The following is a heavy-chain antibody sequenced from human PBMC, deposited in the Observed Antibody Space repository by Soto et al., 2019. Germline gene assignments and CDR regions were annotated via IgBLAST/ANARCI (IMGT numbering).Heavy chain of an antibody. CDR2: IYYSGST. Sequence: SETLSLTCTVFGGSISSYYWSWIRQPPGKGLEWIGYIYYSGSTNYNPSLKSRVTISVGMSEDQFSLKLSSVTAADTAIYYCARGYYYDNSGSFDYWGQGIRVTSPQ. CDR3: ARGYYYDNSGSFDY. J-gene: IGHJ4*02. V-gene: IGHV4-59*08. CDR1: GGSISSYY. D-gene: IGHD3-22*01.